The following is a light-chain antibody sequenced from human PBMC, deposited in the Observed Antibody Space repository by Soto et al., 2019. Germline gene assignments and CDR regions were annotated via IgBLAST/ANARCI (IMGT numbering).Light chain of an antibody. CDR1: GYDIGAYDY. J-gene: IGLJ1*01. Sequence: QSVLTQPTSVSGSPGQSITIYCTGSGYDIGAYDYVSWYQQHPGKAPRLLIHGVRNRPPGISSRFSASKSGLTASLTISGLRAEDEADYYCSSFTATPFYVFGHATKVTV. CDR3: SSFTATPFYV. V-gene: IGLV2-14*01. CDR2: GVR.